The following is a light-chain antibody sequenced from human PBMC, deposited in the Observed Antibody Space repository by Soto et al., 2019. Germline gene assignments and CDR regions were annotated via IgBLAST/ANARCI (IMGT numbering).Light chain of an antibody. J-gene: IGKJ2*01. CDR1: QCVSSNY. CDR2: GAS. V-gene: IGKV3-20*01. CDR3: QQHSNSPYT. Sequence: EVVLTQSPGTLSLSPGERATLSCRASQCVSSNYLAWYQQKPGQAPRLLIYGASSRATGIPDSFSGSGSGTDFTLTISRLEPEDFAVYYCQQHSNSPYTFGHGTKVEI.